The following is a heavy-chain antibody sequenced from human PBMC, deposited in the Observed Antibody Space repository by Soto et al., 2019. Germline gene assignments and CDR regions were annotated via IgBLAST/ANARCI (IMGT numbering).Heavy chain of an antibody. Sequence: QVQLVQSGAEVKEPGSSVKVSCKATGGTFNNYAITWVRQAPGQGLEWMGGIIPMFGSTTYAQKFQGRVTITADKSTNTGYMPMYGLRSEDTAVYCCERPVQTAVVSPTGWFFDLWGRGTLVTVSS. D-gene: IGHD5-18*01. CDR1: GGTFNNYA. CDR3: ERPVQTAVVSPTGWFFDL. J-gene: IGHJ2*01. V-gene: IGHV1-69*06. CDR2: IIPMFGST.